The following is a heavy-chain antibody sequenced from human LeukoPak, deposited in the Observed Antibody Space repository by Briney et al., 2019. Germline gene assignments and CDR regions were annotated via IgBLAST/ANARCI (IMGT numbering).Heavy chain of an antibody. J-gene: IGHJ5*02. CDR1: GFTVSSDY. V-gene: IGHV3-53*05. Sequence: GGSLRLSCAASGFTVSSDYMSWVRQPPGKGLEWVSVIYSGGSTYYADSVKGRFTISRDKSKNTVYLQMNSLRFEDTAMYYCASNWFGPWGQGTLVTVSS. CDR3: ASNWFGP. CDR2: IYSGGST.